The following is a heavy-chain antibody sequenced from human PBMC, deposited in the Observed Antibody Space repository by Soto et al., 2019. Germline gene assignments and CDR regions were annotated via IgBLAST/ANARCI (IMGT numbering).Heavy chain of an antibody. J-gene: IGHJ4*02. D-gene: IGHD5-12*01. CDR2: ISYDGSNK. CDR3: ANYHSGYDYVY. V-gene: IGHV3-30*18. CDR1: GFTFSSYG. Sequence: LRLSCAASGFTFSSYGMHWVRQAPGKGLEWVAVISYDGSNKYYADSVKGRFTISRDNSKNTLYLQMNSLRAEDTAVYYCANYHSGYDYVYWGQGTLVTVSS.